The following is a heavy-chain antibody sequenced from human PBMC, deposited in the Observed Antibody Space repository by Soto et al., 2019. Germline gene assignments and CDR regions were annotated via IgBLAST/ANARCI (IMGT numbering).Heavy chain of an antibody. CDR2: IYYSGST. CDR3: ARHACSSGYYCWFDS. CDR1: GGSISSYY. J-gene: IGHJ5*01. D-gene: IGHD3-22*01. V-gene: IGHV4-59*08. Sequence: PSETLSLTCSVSGGSISSYYWSWIRQPPGKGLEWIAYIYYSGSTNYNPSLKSRVTISVDTSKNQFSLKLSSVTAADTAVYYCARHACSSGYYCWFDSWGQGTLVTVSS.